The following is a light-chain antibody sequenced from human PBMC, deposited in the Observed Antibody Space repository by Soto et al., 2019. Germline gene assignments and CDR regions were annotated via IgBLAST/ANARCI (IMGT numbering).Light chain of an antibody. CDR1: QSVLYSSNNKNY. Sequence: DIVMTQSPDSLAVSLGERATINCKSSQSVLYSSNNKNYFAWYQQKPGQPPKLLIYWASTRESGVPDRFSASGSGTDFNLSIGSLQAEDVAVYYCQQYYSTPRTFGQGTKVDIK. CDR2: WAS. J-gene: IGKJ1*01. V-gene: IGKV4-1*01. CDR3: QQYYSTPRT.